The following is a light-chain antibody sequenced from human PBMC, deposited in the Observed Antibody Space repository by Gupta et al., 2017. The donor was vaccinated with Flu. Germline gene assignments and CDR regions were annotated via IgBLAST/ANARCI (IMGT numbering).Light chain of an antibody. CDR1: SGDVASNY. V-gene: IGLV6-57*01. CDR3: QYFNNNKGI. J-gene: IGLJ2*01. Sequence: TVSISCTRSSGDVASNYVQWYQHRPGSSHTAGSGDDSQRPSGVPDRFSGSIDRSSKSASLTISGLKTEDEADYYCQYFNNNKGIFGGGNRLTV. CDR2: DDS.